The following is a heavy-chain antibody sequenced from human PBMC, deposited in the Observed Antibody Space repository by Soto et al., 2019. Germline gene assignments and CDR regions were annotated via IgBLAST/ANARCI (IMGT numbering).Heavy chain of an antibody. J-gene: IGHJ5*02. CDR2: IYHSGST. V-gene: IGHV4-30-2*01. CDR1: GGSISSGGYS. CDR3: ARGGGYCGSTSCYFWFDP. Sequence: PSETLSLTCAVSGGSISSGGYSWSWTRQPPGKGLEWIGYIYHSGSTYYNPSLKSRVTISVDRSKNQFSLKLSSVTAADTAVYYCARGGGYCGSTSCYFWFDPWGQGTLVTVSS. D-gene: IGHD2-2*01.